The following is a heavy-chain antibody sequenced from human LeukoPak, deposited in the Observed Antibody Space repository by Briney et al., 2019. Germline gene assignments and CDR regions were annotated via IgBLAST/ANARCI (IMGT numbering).Heavy chain of an antibody. Sequence: PSETLSLTCAVSGGSISSSNWWSWVRQPPGKGLEWIGEIYHSGSTNYNPSLKSRVTISVDKSKNQFSLKLSSVTAADTAVYYCARENTMIVVWSGVGYYYMDVWGKGTTVTVSS. CDR3: ARENTMIVVWSGVGYYYMDV. CDR1: GGSISSSNW. D-gene: IGHD3-22*01. CDR2: IYHSGST. V-gene: IGHV4-4*02. J-gene: IGHJ6*03.